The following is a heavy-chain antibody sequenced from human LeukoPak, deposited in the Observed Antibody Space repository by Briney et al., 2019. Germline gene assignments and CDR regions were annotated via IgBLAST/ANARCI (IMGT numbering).Heavy chain of an antibody. J-gene: IGHJ5*02. V-gene: IGHV4-39*07. CDR3: ARNKAVTFNWFDP. CDR2: IYYSGST. Sequence: PSETLSPTCTVSGGSISATNSYWGWIRQPPGKGLEWIGSIYYSGSTNYNPSLKSRVAISVDTSKNQFSLKLSSVTAADTAVYYCARNKAVTFNWFDPWGQGTLVTVSS. CDR1: GGSISATNSY. D-gene: IGHD6-19*01.